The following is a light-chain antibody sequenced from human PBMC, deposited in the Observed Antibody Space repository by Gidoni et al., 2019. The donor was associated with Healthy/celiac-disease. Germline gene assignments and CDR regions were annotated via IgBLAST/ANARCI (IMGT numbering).Light chain of an antibody. CDR3: QQYNT. CDR2: DAS. J-gene: IGKJ2*01. V-gene: IGKV1-5*01. Sequence: KLLIYDASSLESGVPSRFSGSGSGTEFTLTISSLQPDDFATYYCQQYNTFXQXTKLEIK.